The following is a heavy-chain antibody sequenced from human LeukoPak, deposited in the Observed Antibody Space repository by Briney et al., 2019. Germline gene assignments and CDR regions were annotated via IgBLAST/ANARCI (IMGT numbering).Heavy chain of an antibody. CDR3: AKDTYYDILTGDY. V-gene: IGHV3-23*01. D-gene: IGHD3-9*01. Sequence: EGSLRLSCAASGFTFSSYAMSWVRQAPGKGLEWVSAISGSGGSTYYADSVRGRFTISRDNSKNTLYLQMNSLRAEDTAVYYCAKDTYYDILTGDYWGQGTLVTVSS. J-gene: IGHJ4*02. CDR1: GFTFSSYA. CDR2: ISGSGGST.